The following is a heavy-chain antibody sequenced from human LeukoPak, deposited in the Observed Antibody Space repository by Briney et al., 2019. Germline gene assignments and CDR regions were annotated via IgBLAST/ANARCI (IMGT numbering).Heavy chain of an antibody. D-gene: IGHD3-16*02. CDR1: AFTFRTYS. CDR3: ARGSDFVWGSYRPYFDY. Sequence: GGSLRLSCVASAFTFRTYSMHSVRQAPGKGLEWVSSISGSTSYIYYADSVRGRFTISRDNAKNSLYLQMNSLRPEDTAVYYCARGSDFVWGSYRPYFDYWGQGTLVTVSS. CDR2: ISGSTSYI. V-gene: IGHV3-21*01. J-gene: IGHJ4*02.